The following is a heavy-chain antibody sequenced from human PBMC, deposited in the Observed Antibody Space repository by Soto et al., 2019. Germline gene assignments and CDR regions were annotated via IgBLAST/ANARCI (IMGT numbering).Heavy chain of an antibody. CDR2: ISGYNGNT. D-gene: IGHD6-6*01. Sequence: QVQLVQSGAEVKKPGASVKVSCKASGYTFNIYGITWVRQAPGQGLEWMGWISGYNGNTYYAQKLQGRVTMTTDTSTRTAYMELKSLKSDDTAVYYCARGGSSSRRTDYWGQGTLVTVSS. CDR1: GYTFNIYG. J-gene: IGHJ4*02. V-gene: IGHV1-18*01. CDR3: ARGGSSSRRTDY.